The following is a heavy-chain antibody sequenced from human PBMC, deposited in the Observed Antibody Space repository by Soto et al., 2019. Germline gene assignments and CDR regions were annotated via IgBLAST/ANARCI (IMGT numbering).Heavy chain of an antibody. D-gene: IGHD3-3*01. CDR3: ARESAVWSGLTNYYYYYMDV. V-gene: IGHV3-33*01. J-gene: IGHJ6*03. CDR1: GFTFSSYG. Sequence: QVQLVESGGGVVQPGRSLRLSCAASGFTFSSYGMHWVRQAPGKGVEWVAVMWDDGSNKYYADSVKGRFTISRYTSKNTLYLQMNSLRAEDTAVYYCARESAVWSGLTNYYYYYMDVWGKGTTVTV. CDR2: MWDDGSNK.